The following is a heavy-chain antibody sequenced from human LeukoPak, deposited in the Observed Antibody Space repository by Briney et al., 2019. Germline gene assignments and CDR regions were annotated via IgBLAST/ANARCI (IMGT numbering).Heavy chain of an antibody. D-gene: IGHD3-16*02. CDR1: GYTFTGYY. CDR2: INPNNGGT. CDR3: ARDVYDYVWGSYRYTGGYFDY. V-gene: IGHV1-2*02. J-gene: IGHJ4*02. Sequence: ASVKVSCKASGYTFTGYYMHWVRQAPGQGLEWVGWINPNNGGTNYAQKFQGRVTMTRDTSISTAYMELSRLRSDDTAVYYCARDVYDYVWGSYRYTGGYFDYWGQGTLVTVSS.